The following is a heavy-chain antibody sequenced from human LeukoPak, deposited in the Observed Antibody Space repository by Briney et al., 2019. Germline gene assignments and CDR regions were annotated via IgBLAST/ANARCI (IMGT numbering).Heavy chain of an antibody. J-gene: IGHJ6*02. D-gene: IGHD2-2*02. CDR3: ARDQTGYCSSTSCYSGMDV. V-gene: IGHV4-34*01. CDR1: GGSFSGYY. Sequence: PSETLSLTCAVYGGSFSGYYWSWIRQPPGKGLEWIGEINHSGSTNYNPSLKSRVTISVDRSKNQFSLKLSSVTAADTAVYYCARDQTGYCSSTSCYSGMDVWGQGTTVTVSS. CDR2: INHSGST.